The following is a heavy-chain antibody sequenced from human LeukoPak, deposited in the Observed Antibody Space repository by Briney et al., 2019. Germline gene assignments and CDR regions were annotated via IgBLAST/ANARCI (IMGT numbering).Heavy chain of an antibody. D-gene: IGHD5-18*01. J-gene: IGHJ6*02. CDR3: ARDTAMVYYGMDV. CDR1: GYTFTGYY. Sequence: ASVKVSCKASGYTFTGYYMHWVRQAPGQGLEWMGRINPNSGGTNYAQKFQGWVTMTRDTSISTAYMELSRLRSDDTAVYYCARDTAMVYYGMDVWGQGTTVTVSS. CDR2: INPNSGGT. V-gene: IGHV1-2*04.